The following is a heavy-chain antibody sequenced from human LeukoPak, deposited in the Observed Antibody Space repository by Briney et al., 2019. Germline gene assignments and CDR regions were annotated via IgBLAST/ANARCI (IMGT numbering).Heavy chain of an antibody. CDR3: AKEYSSGWYPSFDY. CDR2: ISGGGDTT. J-gene: IGHJ4*02. Sequence: GGSLRLPCAASGFTFHTYAMSWVRQAPGKGLEWVSSISGGGDTTNYADSVKGRFIISRDNSKNTLYLQMNSLRAEDTAVYYCAKEYSSGWYPSFDYWGQGTLVTVSS. D-gene: IGHD6-19*01. V-gene: IGHV3-23*01. CDR1: GFTFHTYA.